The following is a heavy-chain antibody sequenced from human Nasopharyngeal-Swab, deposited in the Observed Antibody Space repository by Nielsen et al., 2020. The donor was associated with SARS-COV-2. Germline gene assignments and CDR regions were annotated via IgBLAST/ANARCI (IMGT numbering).Heavy chain of an antibody. CDR3: AKDQSINWFDP. J-gene: IGHJ5*02. D-gene: IGHD2-21*01. CDR2: ISYDGSNK. V-gene: IGHV3-30*18. Sequence: WIRQPPGKGLEWVAVISYDGSNKYYADSVKGRFTISRDNSKNTLYPQMNSLRAEDTAVYYCAKDQSINWFDPWGQGTLVTVSS.